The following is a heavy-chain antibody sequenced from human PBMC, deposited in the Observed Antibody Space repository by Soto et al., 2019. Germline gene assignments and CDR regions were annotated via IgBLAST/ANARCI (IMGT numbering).Heavy chain of an antibody. J-gene: IGHJ4*02. Sequence: GGSLRLSCAASGFTFSSYWMSWVRQAPGKGLEWVANIKQDGSEKYYVDSVKGRFTISRDNAKNSLYLQMNSLRAEDTAVYYCARDRYRSVLIFYYFDYWGQGTLVTVSS. CDR2: IKQDGSEK. CDR3: ARDRYRSVLIFYYFDY. V-gene: IGHV3-7*03. CDR1: GFTFSSYW. D-gene: IGHD6-25*01.